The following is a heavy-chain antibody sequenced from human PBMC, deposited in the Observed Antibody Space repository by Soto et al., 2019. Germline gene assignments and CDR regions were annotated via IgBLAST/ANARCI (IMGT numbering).Heavy chain of an antibody. Sequence: SETLSLTCAVYGGSFSGYYWSWIRQPPGKGLEWIGEINHSGSTNYNPSLKSRVTISVDTSKNQFSLKLSSVTAADTAVYYCARGRVDWNDRRENYYYYYYYMDVWGKGTTVTVSS. V-gene: IGHV4-34*01. D-gene: IGHD1-1*01. CDR2: INHSGST. J-gene: IGHJ6*03. CDR1: GGSFSGYY. CDR3: ARGRVDWNDRRENYYYYYYYMDV.